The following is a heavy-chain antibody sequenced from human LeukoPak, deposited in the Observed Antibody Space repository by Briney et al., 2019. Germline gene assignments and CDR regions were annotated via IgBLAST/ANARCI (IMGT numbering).Heavy chain of an antibody. CDR3: ARVDSDVLRFLEWLPQLDY. Sequence: GGSLRLSCAASAFTFSSYSMNWVRQAPGKGLEWVSSISSSSSYIYYADSVKGRFTISRDNAKNSLYLQMNSLRAEDTAVYYCARVDSDVLRFLEWLPQLDYWGQGTLVTVSS. CDR2: ISSSSSYI. CDR1: AFTFSSYS. V-gene: IGHV3-21*01. D-gene: IGHD3-3*01. J-gene: IGHJ4*02.